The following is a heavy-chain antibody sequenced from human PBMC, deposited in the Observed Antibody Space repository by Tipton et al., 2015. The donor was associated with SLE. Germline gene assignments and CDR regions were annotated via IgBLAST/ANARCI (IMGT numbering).Heavy chain of an antibody. J-gene: IGHJ4*02. Sequence: SLRLSCAASGFTFSSYAMHWVRQAPGKGLEWVAVISYDGSNKYYADSAKGRFTISRDNSKNTLYLQMNSLRAEDTAVYYCANLLGYWGQGTLVTVSS. D-gene: IGHD2-21*01. CDR3: ANLLGY. CDR2: ISYDGSNK. V-gene: IGHV3-30*04. CDR1: GFTFSSYA.